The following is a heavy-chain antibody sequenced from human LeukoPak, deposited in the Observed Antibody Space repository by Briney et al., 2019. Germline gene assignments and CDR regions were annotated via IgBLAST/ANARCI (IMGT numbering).Heavy chain of an antibody. D-gene: IGHD4-11*01. CDR1: GYTFTGYY. Sequence: ASVKVSCKASGYTFTGYYMHWVRQAPGQGLEWMGWINPNSGGTNYAQKFQGRVTMTRDTSISTAYMELSRLRSDDTAVYYCARDLMGDYSDFDYWGQGTLVTVSS. J-gene: IGHJ4*02. CDR2: INPNSGGT. CDR3: ARDLMGDYSDFDY. V-gene: IGHV1-2*02.